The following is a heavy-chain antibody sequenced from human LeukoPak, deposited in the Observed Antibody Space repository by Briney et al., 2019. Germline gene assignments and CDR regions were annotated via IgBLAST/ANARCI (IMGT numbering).Heavy chain of an antibody. CDR3: ARSASYDSTSYYIYYFLDV. D-gene: IGHD3-22*01. CDR2: ISSSGSTI. J-gene: IGHJ6*03. CDR1: GFTFSSYE. V-gene: IGHV3-48*03. Sequence: TGGSLRLSCAASGFTFSSYEMNWVRQAPGKGLEWVSYISSSGSTIYYADSVKGRFTISRDNAKNSLYLQMNSLRAEDTAVYYCARSASYDSTSYYIYYFLDVWGKGTTVTISS.